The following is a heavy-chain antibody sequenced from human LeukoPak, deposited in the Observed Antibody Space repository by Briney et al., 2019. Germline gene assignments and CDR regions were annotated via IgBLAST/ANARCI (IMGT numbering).Heavy chain of an antibody. J-gene: IGHJ6*02. CDR1: GGSIKNYY. Sequence: SETLSLTCALSGGSIKNYYWRWIRQPLGKGLEGIGYVYYTGTTSYNPSLKSRVTISVETSNNQFSLTLTSVTAADTAVYHCARQSDPYYHYGLDFWGQGTTVTVSS. CDR2: VYYTGTT. V-gene: IGHV4-59*01. CDR3: ARQSDPYYHYGLDF.